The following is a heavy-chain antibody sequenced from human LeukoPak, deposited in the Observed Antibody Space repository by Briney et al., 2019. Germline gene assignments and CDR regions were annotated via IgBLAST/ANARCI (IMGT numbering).Heavy chain of an antibody. CDR1: GFTVSSNY. Sequence: VGSLRLSCAASGFTVSSNYMSWVRQAPGKGLEWVSSISSSSSYIYYADSVKGRFTISRDNAKNSLYLQMNSLRAEDTAVYYCARSRVIGGRRASNDYWGQGTLVTVSS. D-gene: IGHD3-16*01. V-gene: IGHV3-21*01. CDR2: ISSSSSYI. CDR3: ARSRVIGGRRASNDY. J-gene: IGHJ4*02.